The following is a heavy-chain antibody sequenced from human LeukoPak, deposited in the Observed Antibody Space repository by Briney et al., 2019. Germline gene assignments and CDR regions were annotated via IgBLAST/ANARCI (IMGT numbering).Heavy chain of an antibody. Sequence: ASVKVSCKASGYTFTGYCMHWVRQAPGQGLEWMGWINPHSGGTKYVQKFQGRVTMTTDTSISTAYMELSSLTSDDTAVYYCARSYYDSSGDYGAYWGQGTLVTVSS. CDR3: ARSYYDSSGDYGAY. D-gene: IGHD3-22*01. CDR2: INPHSGGT. CDR1: GYTFTGYC. V-gene: IGHV1-2*02. J-gene: IGHJ4*02.